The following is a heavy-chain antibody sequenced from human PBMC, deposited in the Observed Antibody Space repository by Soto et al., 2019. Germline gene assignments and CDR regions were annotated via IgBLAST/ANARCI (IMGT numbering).Heavy chain of an antibody. J-gene: IGHJ4*02. Sequence: PVGSLRLSCSASGFTFSSYAMHWVRQAPGKGLEYVSAISSNGGSTYYADSVKGRFTISRDNSKNTLYLQMSSLRAEDTAVYYCVKIAVAARRGPFDYWGQGTLVTVSS. CDR2: ISSNGGST. CDR3: VKIAVAARRGPFDY. V-gene: IGHV3-64D*06. CDR1: GFTFSSYA. D-gene: IGHD6-6*01.